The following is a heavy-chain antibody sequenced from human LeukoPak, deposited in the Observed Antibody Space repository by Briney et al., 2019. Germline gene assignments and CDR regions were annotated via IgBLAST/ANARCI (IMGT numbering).Heavy chain of an antibody. CDR1: GYTFTSYG. V-gene: IGHV1-18*01. J-gene: IGHJ4*02. CDR2: ISAYNGNT. D-gene: IGHD3-10*01. Sequence: ASVKVSCKASGYTFTSYGISWVRQAPGQGLEWMGWISAYNGNTNYAQKLQGRVTMTTDTSTSTAYMELRSLRSDDTAVYYCARIKYGSGSYDVDYWGQGTLVTVSS. CDR3: ARIKYGSGSYDVDY.